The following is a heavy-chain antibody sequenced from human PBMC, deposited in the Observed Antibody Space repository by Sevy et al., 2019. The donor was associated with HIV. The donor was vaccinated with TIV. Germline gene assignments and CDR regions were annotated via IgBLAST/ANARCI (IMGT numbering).Heavy chain of an antibody. CDR2: ISHDGDNK. J-gene: IGHJ3*02. Sequence: GESLKISCVAPGFKFNGHGIHWVRQAPGKGLQWVAGISHDGDNKNYADSVKGRFSISGDQSKNTVFLQMNTLTTEDTAVYYCARDYEVNNWRVGGAFDMWGLGTMVTVSS. D-gene: IGHD3-3*01. CDR3: ARDYEVNNWRVGGAFDM. V-gene: IGHV3-30*14. CDR1: GFKFNGHG.